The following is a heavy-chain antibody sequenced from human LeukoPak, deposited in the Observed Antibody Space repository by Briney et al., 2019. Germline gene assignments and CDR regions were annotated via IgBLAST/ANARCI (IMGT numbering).Heavy chain of an antibody. D-gene: IGHD6-13*01. J-gene: IGHJ4*02. V-gene: IGHV3-23*01. Sequence: PGGSLRLSCAASGFTFSSYAMSWVRQAPGKGLEWVSAISGSGGSTYYADSVKGRFTISRDNSKNALYLQMNSLRAEDTAVYYCAKPPRWQQLPRFDYWGQGTLVTVSS. CDR1: GFTFSSYA. CDR3: AKPPRWQQLPRFDY. CDR2: ISGSGGST.